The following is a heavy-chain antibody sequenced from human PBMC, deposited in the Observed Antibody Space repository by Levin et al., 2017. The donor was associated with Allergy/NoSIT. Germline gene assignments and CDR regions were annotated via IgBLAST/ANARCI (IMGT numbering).Heavy chain of an antibody. V-gene: IGHV5-51*01. CDR2: IYPDDSDT. Sequence: GESLTLSFPFSFSLFPLSFLSFFLPLPFKGLAWLGIIYPDDSDTRFSPSFQGQVTISADKSISTAYLQWSSLKASDTAMYYCARCQNGGSGNYGMDVWGQGTTVTVSS. J-gene: IGHJ6*02. CDR3: ARCQNGGSGNYGMDV. D-gene: IGHD3-10*01. CDR1: FSLFPLSF.